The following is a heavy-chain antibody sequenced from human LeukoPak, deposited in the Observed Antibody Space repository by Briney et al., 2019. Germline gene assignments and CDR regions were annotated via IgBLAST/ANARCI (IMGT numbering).Heavy chain of an antibody. CDR3: ARASDSSGWLDY. CDR2: IKQGGSKK. J-gene: IGHJ4*02. V-gene: IGHV3-7*01. D-gene: IGHD6-25*01. Sequence: GRSLRLACAASGFTFSSYWMSWVRQAPGKGLEWAANIKQGGSKKNYVDSLKGRFTISRDNAKNSLYLQLNSLRAEDTAVYYCARASDSSGWLDYWGQGTLVTVSS. CDR1: GFTFSSYW.